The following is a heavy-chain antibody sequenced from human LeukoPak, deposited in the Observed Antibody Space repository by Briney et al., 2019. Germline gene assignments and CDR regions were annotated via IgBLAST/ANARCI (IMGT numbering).Heavy chain of an antibody. J-gene: IGHJ4*02. CDR1: GGSISSSTYY. CDR3: ARHPIYGDYASMRYYFDY. CDR2: IYYSGST. V-gene: IGHV4-39*01. Sequence: SETPSLTCTVSGGSISSSTYYWGWIRQPPGKGLEWIGSIYYSGSTYYNPSLKSRVTISVDTSKNQFSLKLSSVTAADTAVYYCARHPIYGDYASMRYYFDYWGQGTLVTVSS. D-gene: IGHD4-17*01.